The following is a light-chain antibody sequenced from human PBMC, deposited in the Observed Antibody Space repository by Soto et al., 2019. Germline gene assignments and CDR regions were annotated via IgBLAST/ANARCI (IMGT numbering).Light chain of an antibody. CDR3: QHYSTSLWT. V-gene: IGKV3-15*01. CDR1: QSVSSK. J-gene: IGKJ1*01. Sequence: ELVMTQSPAPLSVSPGERATLSCRASQSVSSKLDWYQQKPGQGPRHLIYGASSWATGIPARFSGSGSGTEFTLTISSLQSEDFAVYYCQHYSTSLWTFGQGTKVEMK. CDR2: GAS.